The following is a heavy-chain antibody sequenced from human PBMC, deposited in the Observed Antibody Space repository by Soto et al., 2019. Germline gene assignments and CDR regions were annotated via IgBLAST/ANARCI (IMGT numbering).Heavy chain of an antibody. CDR2: ISSSSSTI. CDR1: GFTFSSYS. D-gene: IGHD2-21*01. CDR3: ARDVCGGDCPPYYYYYMDV. Sequence: GGSLRLSCAASGFTFSSYSMNWVRQAPGKGLEWVSYISSSSSTIYYADSVKGRFTISRDNAKNSLYLQMNSLRAEDTAVYYCARDVCGGDCPPYYYYYMDVWGKGTTVTVSS. J-gene: IGHJ6*03. V-gene: IGHV3-48*01.